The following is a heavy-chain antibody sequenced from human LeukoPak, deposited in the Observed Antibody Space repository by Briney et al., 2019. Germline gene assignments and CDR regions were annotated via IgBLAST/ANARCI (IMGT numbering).Heavy chain of an antibody. CDR3: ARARWLQFSNPFDY. J-gene: IGHJ4*02. Sequence: GSPRLSCAASGFTFSRYGMSWVRQAPGKGLEWVSGISGSGGRTYYADSVKGRFTISRDNSKNTLYLQMGSLRAEDMAVYYCARARWLQFSNPFDYWGQGTLVTVSS. CDR1: GFTFSRYG. CDR2: ISGSGGRT. V-gene: IGHV3-23*01. D-gene: IGHD5-24*01.